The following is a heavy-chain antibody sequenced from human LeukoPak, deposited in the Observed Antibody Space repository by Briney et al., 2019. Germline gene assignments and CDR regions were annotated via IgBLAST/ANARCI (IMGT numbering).Heavy chain of an antibody. J-gene: IGHJ6*03. CDR3: ASPSNWGPAYYYYYYMDV. D-gene: IGHD7-27*01. V-gene: IGHV1-2*06. CDR2: INPNIGGT. CDR1: GYTFTGYY. Sequence: ASVKASCKASGYTFTGYYMHWVRQAPGQGLEWMGRINPNIGGTNYAQKFQGRVTMTRDKSIRTTHMELSRLRSDDTAVYYCASPSNWGPAYYYYYYMDVWGKGTTVTVSS.